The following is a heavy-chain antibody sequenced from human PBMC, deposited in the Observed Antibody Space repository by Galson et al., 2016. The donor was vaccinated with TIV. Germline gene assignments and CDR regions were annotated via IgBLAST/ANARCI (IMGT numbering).Heavy chain of an antibody. CDR3: ARSPADPQYSYYYIDV. Sequence: AEVKQSGESLKISCKASGYSFTTHWIGWVRQMPGKGLEWMGIIYPGDSDTRYSPSFQGQVTISADKSISTAYLQWSALRASDTAMYYCARSPADPQYSYYYIDVWGKGTTVTASS. V-gene: IGHV5-51*03. CDR1: GYSFTTHW. CDR2: IYPGDSDT. J-gene: IGHJ6*03.